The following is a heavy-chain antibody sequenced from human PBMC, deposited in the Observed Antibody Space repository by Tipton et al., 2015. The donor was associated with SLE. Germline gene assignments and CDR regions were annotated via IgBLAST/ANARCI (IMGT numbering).Heavy chain of an antibody. D-gene: IGHD2-21*02. CDR2: LFYSGSS. CDR1: GDSISTGPYY. J-gene: IGHJ3*02. V-gene: IGHV4-39*07. Sequence: TLSLTCIVSGDSISTGPYYWGWIRQPPGKGLEWIGSLFYSGSSYYNPSLKSRVTMLIDTSKNQFSLNLTSVTAADTAVYFRARAPYCGADCHPDGFDIWGQGTMVTVSS. CDR3: ARAPYCGADCHPDGFDI.